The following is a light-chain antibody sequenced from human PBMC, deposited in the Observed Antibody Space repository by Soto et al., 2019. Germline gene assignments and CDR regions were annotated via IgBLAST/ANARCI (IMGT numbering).Light chain of an antibody. V-gene: IGLV2-23*01. CDR1: SSDVGSYNL. CDR3: CSYAGSRTLV. J-gene: IGLJ2*01. Sequence: QSALTQPASVSGSPGQSITISCTGTSSDVGSYNLVSWYQHHPGKAPKLMIYEDIKRPSGVSDRFSGSKSGNTASLTISGLQAEDEADYYCCSYAGSRTLVFGGGTQLTVL. CDR2: EDI.